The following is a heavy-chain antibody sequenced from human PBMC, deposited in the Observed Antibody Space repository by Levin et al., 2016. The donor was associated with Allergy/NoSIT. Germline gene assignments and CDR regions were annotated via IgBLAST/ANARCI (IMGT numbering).Heavy chain of an antibody. V-gene: IGHV3-74*01. CDR2: INSDGNNT. D-gene: IGHD6-19*01. Sequence: VRQAPGKGLVWVSRINSDGNNTSYADSVKGRFTISRDNAKNTLSLQMNSLRADDTAVYYCVRGHSIGWYSYFAFDIWGQGTMVTVSS. CDR3: VRGHSIGWYSYFAFDI. J-gene: IGHJ3*02.